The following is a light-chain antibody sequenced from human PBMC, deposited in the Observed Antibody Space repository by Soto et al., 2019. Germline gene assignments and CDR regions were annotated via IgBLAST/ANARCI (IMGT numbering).Light chain of an antibody. CDR2: SNN. CDR1: SSNIGSNT. CDR3: AAWDDSLNGLLV. V-gene: IGLV1-44*01. J-gene: IGLJ1*01. Sequence: SVLTQPPSASGTPGQRGTLPFSGNSSNIGSNTVNWYQQLPGTAPNLLIYSNNQRPSGVPDRFSGSKSGTSASLAISGLQSEDEADYYCAAWDDSLNGLLVFGTGTRVTVL.